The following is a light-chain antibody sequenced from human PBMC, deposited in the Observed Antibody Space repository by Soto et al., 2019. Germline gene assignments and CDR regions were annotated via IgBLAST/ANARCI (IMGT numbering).Light chain of an antibody. CDR3: QQYNNWPPIT. V-gene: IGKV3-15*01. Sequence: EIVMTRSPAPLSVSPGQRATVFCRASQSVSSNLAWYQQKPGQAPRLLIYGASTRATGIPARFSGSGSGTEFTLTISSLQSEDFAVYYCQQYNNWPPITCGQGTRLEIK. CDR1: QSVSSN. CDR2: GAS. J-gene: IGKJ5*01.